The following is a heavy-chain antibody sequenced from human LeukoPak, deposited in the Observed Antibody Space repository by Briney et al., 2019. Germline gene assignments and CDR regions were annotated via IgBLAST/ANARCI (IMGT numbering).Heavy chain of an antibody. CDR2: IKVDGSEK. D-gene: IGHD3-10*01. V-gene: IGHV3-7*01. CDR3: VRALAPDYSGSGRETDY. Sequence: PGGSLRLSCITSGFTFSTYWMNWVRQAPGKGLEWVANIKVDGSEKYYVDSVKGRFTISRDNAKNTLYLQMNSLRAEDTAVYYCVRALAPDYSGSGRETDYWGQGTLVTVSS. J-gene: IGHJ4*02. CDR1: GFTFSTYW.